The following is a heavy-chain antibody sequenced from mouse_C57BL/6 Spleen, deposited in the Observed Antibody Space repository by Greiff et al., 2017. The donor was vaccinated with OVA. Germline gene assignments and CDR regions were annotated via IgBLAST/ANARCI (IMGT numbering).Heavy chain of an antibody. CDR3: ARTGYYYAMDY. V-gene: IGHV5-17*01. CDR2: ISSGSSTI. D-gene: IGHD4-1*01. Sequence: EVMLVASGGGLVKPGGSLKLSCAASGFTFSDYGMHWVRQAPEKGLEWVAYISSGSSTIYYADTVKGRFTISRDNAKNTLFLQMTSLRSEDTAMYYCARTGYYYAMDYWGQGTSVTVAS. CDR1: GFTFSDYG. J-gene: IGHJ4*01.